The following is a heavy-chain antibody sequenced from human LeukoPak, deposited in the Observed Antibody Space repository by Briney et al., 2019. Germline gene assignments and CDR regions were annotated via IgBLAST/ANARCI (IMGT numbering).Heavy chain of an antibody. Sequence: ASVKVSCKGSGYTFTSYSISWVRQAPGQGLEWMGWISTYNGKTNYAQKFQDRVIMTTDTSTKTVYMELSSLRSDDSAVYYCARHPYYDTSAYYVYWGQGTLVIDSS. V-gene: IGHV1-18*01. CDR3: ARHPYYDTSAYYVY. CDR2: ISTYNGKT. CDR1: GYTFTSYS. J-gene: IGHJ4*02. D-gene: IGHD3-22*01.